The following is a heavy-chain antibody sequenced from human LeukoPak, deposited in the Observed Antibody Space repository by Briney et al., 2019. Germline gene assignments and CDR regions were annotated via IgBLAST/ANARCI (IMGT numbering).Heavy chain of an antibody. J-gene: IGHJ4*02. CDR1: GFMFSSYA. CDR2: ISSAGSA. CDR3: AKGYSSVWYYFDS. D-gene: IGHD6-13*01. Sequence: GGSLRLSCGAPGFMFSSYAMTWVRQAPGKVLEWVSAISSAGSANYADSVKGRFTISRDNSKSTLDLQMNSLRAEDTAVYSCAKGYSSVWYYFDSWGQGTLVTVSS. V-gene: IGHV3-23*01.